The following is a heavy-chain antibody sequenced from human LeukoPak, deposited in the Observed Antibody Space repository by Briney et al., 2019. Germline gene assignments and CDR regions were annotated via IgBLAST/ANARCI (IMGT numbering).Heavy chain of an antibody. V-gene: IGHV3-7*01. CDR2: INPDGSQT. J-gene: IGHJ5*02. CDR1: GFTFSSYA. CDR3: ARDLGYGALDP. D-gene: IGHD4-17*01. Sequence: GGSLRLSCAASGFTFSSYAMSWVRQAPGKGLEWVALINPDGSQTHYVDSVKGRFTISRDNAENSLYLQMNSLRADDTAVYYCARDLGYGALDPWGQGTLVTVSS.